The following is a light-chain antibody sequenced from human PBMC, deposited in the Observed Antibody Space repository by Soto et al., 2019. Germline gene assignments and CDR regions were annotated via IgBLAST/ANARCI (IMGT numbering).Light chain of an antibody. CDR1: QSISNNF. CDR2: GAF. Sequence: EIVLTQSPGTLSLSPGEGATLSCRASQSISNNFLARYQHKPGQAPRLLMHGAFNRGSGIPDRFSGSASGTDFTLTISRLEPEDCAVYYCQHYNNGPMTFGGGPKVEIK. CDR3: QHYNNGPMT. J-gene: IGKJ4*01. V-gene: IGKV3-20*01.